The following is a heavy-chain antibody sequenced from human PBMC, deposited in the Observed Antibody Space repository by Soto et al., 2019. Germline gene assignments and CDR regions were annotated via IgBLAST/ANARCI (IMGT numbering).Heavy chain of an antibody. Sequence: SETLSLTCTVFGGSISSYYWSWIRQPPGKGLEWIGYIYYSGSTNYNPSLKSRVTISVDTSKNQFSPKLSSVTAADTDVYYCARGVSGWYVVDYWGQGTLVNVSS. D-gene: IGHD6-19*01. V-gene: IGHV4-59*01. CDR2: IYYSGST. CDR1: GGSISSYY. J-gene: IGHJ4*02. CDR3: ARGVSGWYVVDY.